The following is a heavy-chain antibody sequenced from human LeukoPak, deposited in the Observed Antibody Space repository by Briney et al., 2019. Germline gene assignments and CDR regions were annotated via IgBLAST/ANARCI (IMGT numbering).Heavy chain of an antibody. Sequence: ASVKVSCKASGYTFTSYDINWVRQATGQGLEWMGWMNPNSGNTGYAQKFQGRVTMTRNTSISTAYMELSSLRSEGRAVYYCARGPPVTTFQRWFDPWGQGTLVTVSS. CDR1: GYTFTSYD. CDR3: ARGPPVTTFQRWFDP. CDR2: MNPNSGNT. V-gene: IGHV1-8*01. J-gene: IGHJ5*02. D-gene: IGHD4-11*01.